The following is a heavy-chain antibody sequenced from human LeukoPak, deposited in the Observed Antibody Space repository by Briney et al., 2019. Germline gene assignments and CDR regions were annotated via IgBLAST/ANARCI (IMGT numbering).Heavy chain of an antibody. V-gene: IGHV1-18*01. CDR1: GYTFTSYG. Sequence: GASVKVSCKASGYTFTSYGISWVRQAPGQGLEWIGWISAYNGNTNYAQKLQGRVTVTTDTSTSTAYMELRSLRSDDTAVYYCARGYGSGSYLPRRKDAFDIWGQGTMVTVSS. CDR2: ISAYNGNT. CDR3: ARGYGSGSYLPRRKDAFDI. D-gene: IGHD3-10*01. J-gene: IGHJ3*02.